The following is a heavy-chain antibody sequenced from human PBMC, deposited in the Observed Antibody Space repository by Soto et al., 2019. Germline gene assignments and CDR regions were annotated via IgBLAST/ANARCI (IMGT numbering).Heavy chain of an antibody. D-gene: IGHD3-3*01. V-gene: IGHV4-4*02. J-gene: IGHJ6*02. CDR2: IYHSGST. CDR3: ARHGSWSGSYYYGMDV. Sequence: SETLSLTCAVSGGSISSSNWWSWVRQPPGKGLEWIGEIYHSGSTNYNPSLKSRVTISVDKSKNQFSLKLSSVTAADTAVYYCARHGSWSGSYYYGMDVWGQGTTVTVSS. CDR1: GGSISSSNW.